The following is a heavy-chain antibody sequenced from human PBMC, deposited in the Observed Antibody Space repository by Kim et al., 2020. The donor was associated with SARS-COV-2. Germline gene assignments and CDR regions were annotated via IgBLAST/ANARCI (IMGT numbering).Heavy chain of an antibody. V-gene: IGHV3-53*01. D-gene: IGHD3-10*01. Sequence: GGSLRLSCAASGFTVSSNYMSWVRQAPGKGLEWVSVIYSGGSTYYADSVKGRFTISRDNSKNTLYLQMNSLRAEDTAVYYCARGYGSGSYSGGHFDYWGQVTLLTVSS. J-gene: IGHJ4*02. CDR2: IYSGGST. CDR3: ARGYGSGSYSGGHFDY. CDR1: GFTVSSNY.